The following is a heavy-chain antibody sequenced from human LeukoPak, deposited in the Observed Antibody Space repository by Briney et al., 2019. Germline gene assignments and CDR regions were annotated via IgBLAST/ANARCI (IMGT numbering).Heavy chain of an antibody. Sequence: GRSLRLSCAASGFTFSSYAMHWVRQAPGKGLEWVAVISYDGSNKYYADSVKGRFTISRDSSKSMLYLEMNSLRDEDTAIYYCAKELGHALPFDYWGQGTLVTVSS. CDR3: AKELGHALPFDY. CDR1: GFTFSSYA. J-gene: IGHJ4*02. V-gene: IGHV3-30-3*01. CDR2: ISYDGSNK. D-gene: IGHD2-2*01.